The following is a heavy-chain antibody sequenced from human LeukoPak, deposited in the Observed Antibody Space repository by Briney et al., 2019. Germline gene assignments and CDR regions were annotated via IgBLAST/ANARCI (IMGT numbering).Heavy chain of an antibody. V-gene: IGHV4-34*01. CDR3: ARGIKGYCSSTSCYAGSDY. CDR2: INHSGST. J-gene: IGHJ4*02. CDR1: GGSISSGGYS. Sequence: SETLSLTCAVSGGSISSGGYSWSWIRQPPGKGLEWIGEINHSGSTNYNPSLKSRVTISVDTSKNQFSLKLSSVTAADTAVYYCARGIKGYCSSTSCYAGSDYWGQGTLVTVSS. D-gene: IGHD2-2*01.